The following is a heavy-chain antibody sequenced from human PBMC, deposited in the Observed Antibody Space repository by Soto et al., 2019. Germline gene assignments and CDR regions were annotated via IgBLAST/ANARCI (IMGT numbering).Heavy chain of an antibody. CDR1: GGSSRVYS. CDR2: INHSGST. Sequence: QLNRWAEGRLKPPRTCSPPSAALGGSSRVYSGTGSGHPPGKGLEGFGEINHSGSTTYNPSLKSRVTISVDTSKNQFSLKLSSVTAADTAVYYCARVRVNSYATMAWWFDPWGQGTLVTVSS. D-gene: IGHD5-18*01. CDR3: ARVRVNSYATMAWWFDP. V-gene: IGHV4-34*01. J-gene: IGHJ5*02.